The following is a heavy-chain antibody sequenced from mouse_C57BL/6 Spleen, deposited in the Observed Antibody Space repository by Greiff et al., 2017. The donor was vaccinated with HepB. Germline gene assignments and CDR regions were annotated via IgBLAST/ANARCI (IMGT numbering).Heavy chain of an antibody. CDR1: GYTFTDYE. J-gene: IGHJ3*01. CDR2: IDPETGGT. D-gene: IGHD2-4*01. Sequence: QVQLQQSGAELVRPGASVTLSCKASGYTFTDYEMHWVKQTPVHGLEWIGAIDPETGGTAYNQKFKGKAILTADKSSSTAYMELRSLTSEDSAVYYCTRDGLGAYWGQGTLVTVSA. V-gene: IGHV1-15*01. CDR3: TRDGLGAY.